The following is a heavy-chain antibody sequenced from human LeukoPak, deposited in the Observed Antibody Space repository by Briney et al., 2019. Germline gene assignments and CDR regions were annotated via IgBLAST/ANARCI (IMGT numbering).Heavy chain of an antibody. CDR3: ARAIAYCGGDCFVDY. CDR2: ISSSSSYM. V-gene: IGHV3-21*01. J-gene: IGHJ4*02. D-gene: IGHD2-21*02. Sequence: GGSLRLSCAASGFTFSSYSMNWVRQAPGKGLEWVSSISSSSSYMYYADSVKGRFTISRDNAKNSLYLQMNSLRAEDTAVYYCARAIAYCGGDCFVDYWGQGTLVTVSS. CDR1: GFTFSSYS.